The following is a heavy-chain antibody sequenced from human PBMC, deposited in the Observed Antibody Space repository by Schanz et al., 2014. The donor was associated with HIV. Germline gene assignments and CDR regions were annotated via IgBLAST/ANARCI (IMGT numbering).Heavy chain of an antibody. Sequence: EQLVASGGGVVQPGRSLRLSCVASGFTFSSYAMSWVRQAPGKGLEWVSTISGSGGSPYYADSVRGRFTISRDNSKNTLYLQMKNLRTEDTAVYYCAKDRNYYDSKYRGKGNYYYYYGMDVWGQGTTVTVSS. J-gene: IGHJ6*02. D-gene: IGHD3-22*01. CDR3: AKDRNYYDSKYRGKGNYYYYYGMDV. V-gene: IGHV3-23*04. CDR2: ISGSGGSP. CDR1: GFTFSSYA.